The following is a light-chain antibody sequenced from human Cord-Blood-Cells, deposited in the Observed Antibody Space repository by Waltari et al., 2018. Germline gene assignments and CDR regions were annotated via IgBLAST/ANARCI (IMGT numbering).Light chain of an antibody. CDR2: DVS. Sequence: QSALTQPASVSGSPGQSLTISCTGTSSDVGGYNYVSWYHQHPGKAPNLMIYDVSNRPSGVSNRFSGSKSGNTASLTISGLQAEDEADYYCSSYTSSSTLVFGGGTKLTVL. CDR1: SSDVGGYNY. V-gene: IGLV2-14*03. CDR3: SSYTSSSTLV. J-gene: IGLJ3*02.